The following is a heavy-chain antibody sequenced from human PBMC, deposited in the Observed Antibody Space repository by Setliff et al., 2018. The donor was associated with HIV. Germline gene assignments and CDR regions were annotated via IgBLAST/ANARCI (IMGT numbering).Heavy chain of an antibody. D-gene: IGHD4-17*01. CDR1: RFIFSNSG. Sequence: PGGSLRLSCAAPRFIFSNSGMHWVRQAPGKGLEWVAFIRFDGSNQYYADSVKGRFTISRDNSKNTLYLQMNSLRTEDTAVYYCAKDRATVTIYYYYMDVWGKGTTVTVS. CDR3: AKDRATVTIYYYYMDV. J-gene: IGHJ6*03. CDR2: IRFDGSNQ. V-gene: IGHV3-30*02.